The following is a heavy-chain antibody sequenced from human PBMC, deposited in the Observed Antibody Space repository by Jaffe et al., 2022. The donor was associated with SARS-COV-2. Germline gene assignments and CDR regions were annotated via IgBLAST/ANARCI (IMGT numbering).Heavy chain of an antibody. V-gene: IGHV3-21*01. J-gene: IGHJ4*02. D-gene: IGHD6-13*01. CDR3: ARDGIGVGYSSSWYYFDY. CDR2: ISSSSSYI. Sequence: EVQLVESGGGLVKPGGSLRLSCAASGFTFSSYSMNWVRQAPGKGLEWVSSISSSSSYIYYADSVKGRFTISRDNAKNSLYLQMNSLRAEDTAVYYCARDGIGVGYSSSWYYFDYWGQGTLVTVSS. CDR1: GFTFSSYS.